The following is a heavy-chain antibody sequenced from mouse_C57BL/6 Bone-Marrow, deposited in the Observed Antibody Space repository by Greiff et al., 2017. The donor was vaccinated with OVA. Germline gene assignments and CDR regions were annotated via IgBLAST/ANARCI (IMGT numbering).Heavy chain of an antibody. CDR3: ARSTSWYPYAMDY. Sequence: EVKLMESGGDLVKPGGSLKLSCAASGFTFSSYGMSWVRQTPDKRLEWVATISSGGSYTYYPDSVKGRFTISRDNAKNTLYLQMSSLKSEDTAMYYGARSTSWYPYAMDYWGQGTSVTVSS. CDR2: ISSGGSYT. V-gene: IGHV5-6*01. D-gene: IGHD1-1*01. J-gene: IGHJ4*01. CDR1: GFTFSSYG.